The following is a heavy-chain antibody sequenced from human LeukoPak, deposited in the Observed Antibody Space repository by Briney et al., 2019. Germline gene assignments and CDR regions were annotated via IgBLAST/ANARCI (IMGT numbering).Heavy chain of an antibody. CDR1: GYTFTGYY. V-gene: IGHV1-2*02. CDR2: INPNSGGT. Sequence: ASVEVSCKASGYTFTGYYMHWVRQAPGQGLEWMGWINPNSGGTNYAQKFQGRVTMTRDTSISTAYMELSRLRSDDTAVYYCARGLGYSSSWLDRNSDYWGRGTLVTVSS. D-gene: IGHD6-13*01. CDR3: ARGLGYSSSWLDRNSDY. J-gene: IGHJ4*02.